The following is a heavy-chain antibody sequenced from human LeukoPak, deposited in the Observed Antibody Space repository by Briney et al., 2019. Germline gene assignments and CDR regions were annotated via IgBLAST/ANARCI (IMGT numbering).Heavy chain of an antibody. Sequence: GGSLRLSCTASGFTFSTLAMSWVRQAPGKGLEWVAVISYDGSNKYYADSVKGRFTISRDNAKNSLYLQMNSLRAEDTAVYYCAGRIYDYGDGYYYGMDVWGQGTTVTVSS. CDR2: ISYDGSNK. V-gene: IGHV3-30-3*01. J-gene: IGHJ6*02. CDR1: GFTFSTLA. D-gene: IGHD4-17*01. CDR3: AGRIYDYGDGYYYGMDV.